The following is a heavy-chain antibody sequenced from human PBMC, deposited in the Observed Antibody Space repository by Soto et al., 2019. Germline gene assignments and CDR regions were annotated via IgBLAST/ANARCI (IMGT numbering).Heavy chain of an antibody. V-gene: IGHV3-11*01. CDR2: ISSSGSTI. CDR1: GFTFSDYY. J-gene: IGHJ6*03. CDR3: ARVSTSIAARPVYDYYYYMDV. D-gene: IGHD6-6*01. Sequence: QVQLVESGGGLVKPGGSLRLSCAASGFTFSDYYMSWIRQAPGKGLEWVSYISSSGSTIYYADSVKGRFTISRDNAKNSLYLPRNSLRAEDTAVDYCARVSTSIAARPVYDYYYYMDVWGKGTTVTVSS.